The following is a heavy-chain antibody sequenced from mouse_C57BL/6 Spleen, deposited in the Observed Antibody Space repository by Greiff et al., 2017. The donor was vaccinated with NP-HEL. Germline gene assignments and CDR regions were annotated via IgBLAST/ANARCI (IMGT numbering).Heavy chain of an antibody. Sequence: QVQLQQSDAELVKPGASVKISCKVSGYTFTDHTIHWMKQRPEQGLEWIGYIYPRDGSTKYNEKFKGKATLTADKSSSTAYMQLNSLTSEDSAVYFCAREGYYGSSSYAMDYWGQGTSVTVSS. CDR1: GYTFTDHT. J-gene: IGHJ4*01. D-gene: IGHD1-1*01. CDR2: IYPRDGST. CDR3: AREGYYGSSSYAMDY. V-gene: IGHV1-78*01.